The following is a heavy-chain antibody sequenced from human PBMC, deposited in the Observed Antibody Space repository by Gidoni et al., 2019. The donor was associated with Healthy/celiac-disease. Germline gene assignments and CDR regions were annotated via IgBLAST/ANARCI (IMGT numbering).Heavy chain of an antibody. J-gene: IGHJ5*02. CDR3: ARAVEQGDEGFDP. Sequence: QVHLVQSGAEVTQPGASVQVSCKASGYTFTGYYMHWVRQAAGQGLEWMVRINPNSGGTNYAQKFQGRVTMTRDTSISTAYMELSRLRSDDTAVYYCARAVEQGDEGFDPWGQGTLVTVSS. D-gene: IGHD2-21*02. CDR1: GYTFTGYY. CDR2: INPNSGGT. V-gene: IGHV1-2*06.